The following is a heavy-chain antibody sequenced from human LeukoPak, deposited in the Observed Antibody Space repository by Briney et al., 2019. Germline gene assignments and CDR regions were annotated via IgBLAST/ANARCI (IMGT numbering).Heavy chain of an antibody. CDR3: ASCSSDYYYYYYYMDV. D-gene: IGHD2-2*01. CDR1: GYTCTTYY. J-gene: IGHJ6*03. V-gene: IGHV1-2*02. CDR2: ITPHSEGT. Sequence: ASVRSSSKASGYTCTTYYMHWGRHAPGHGVEWRGWITPHSEGTNYAQKYQGRVTKTKDTSISTAYMELSRLRSDDTAVYYCASCSSDYYYYYYYMDVWGKGTTVTVSS.